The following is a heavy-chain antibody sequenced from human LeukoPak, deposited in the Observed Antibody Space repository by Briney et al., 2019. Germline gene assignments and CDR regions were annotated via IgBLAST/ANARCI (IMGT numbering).Heavy chain of an antibody. CDR2: IKQDGSEK. Sequence: GGSLRLSCAASGFTFSSYWMSWVRQAPGKGLEWVANIKQDGSEKYYVDSVKGRFTISRDNAKNSLYLQMNSLRAEDTAVYYCAREWVCDSSGYYPFDYWGQGTLVTVSS. V-gene: IGHV3-7*01. CDR3: AREWVCDSSGYYPFDY. D-gene: IGHD3-22*01. J-gene: IGHJ4*02. CDR1: GFTFSSYW.